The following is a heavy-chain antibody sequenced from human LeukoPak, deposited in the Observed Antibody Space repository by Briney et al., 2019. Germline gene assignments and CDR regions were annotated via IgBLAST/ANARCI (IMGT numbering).Heavy chain of an antibody. D-gene: IGHD6-13*01. CDR2: VSSDGGDT. Sequence: GGSLRLSCSASGFIFNSFAMHWVRQAPGKGLEYVSAVSSDGGDTNYANSVKGRFTISRDNSKNTLYLQMSSLRTDDTAVYYCVRPGKAATGTNYFDNWGQGILVTVSP. V-gene: IGHV3-64D*09. J-gene: IGHJ4*02. CDR1: GFIFNSFA. CDR3: VRPGKAATGTNYFDN.